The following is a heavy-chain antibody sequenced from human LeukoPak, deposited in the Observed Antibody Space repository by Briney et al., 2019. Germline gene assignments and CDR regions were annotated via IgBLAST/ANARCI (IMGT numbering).Heavy chain of an antibody. CDR3: AKDYSSGWYYFDY. CDR2: ISSSSSYI. Sequence: GGSLRLSCAASGFTFSSYSMNWVRQAPGKGLEWVSSISSSSSYIYYADSVKGRFTISRDNSKNTLYLQMNSLRAEDTAVYYCAKDYSSGWYYFDYWGQGTLVTVSS. J-gene: IGHJ4*02. D-gene: IGHD6-19*01. CDR1: GFTFSSYS. V-gene: IGHV3-21*04.